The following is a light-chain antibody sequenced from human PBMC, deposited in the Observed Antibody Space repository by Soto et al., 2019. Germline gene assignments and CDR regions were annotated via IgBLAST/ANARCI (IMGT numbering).Light chain of an antibody. CDR3: AVWDQSLTGWV. J-gene: IGLJ3*02. Sequence: QSVLTQPPSASGTPGQSLTISCSGSSSNIGSHFVYWYQHLPGTAPKLLIFRDGQRPSGVPAGFFGSKSGTSASLAITGLRSEDEADYYCAVWDQSLTGWVFGGGTKVTVL. CDR1: SSNIGSHF. CDR2: RDG. V-gene: IGLV1-47*01.